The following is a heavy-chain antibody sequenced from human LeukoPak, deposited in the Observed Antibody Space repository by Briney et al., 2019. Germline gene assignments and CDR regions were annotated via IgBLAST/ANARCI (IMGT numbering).Heavy chain of an antibody. CDR2: IRYDGSNK. D-gene: IGHD3-22*01. J-gene: IGHJ3*02. Sequence: PGGSLRLSCAASGFTFSSSGMHWVRQAPGKGLEWVAFIRYDGSNKYYADSVNGRFTISRDNSKNTLYLQMNSLRAEDTAVYYCAKDHYYDSSGYEGDAFDIWGQGTMVTVSS. CDR3: AKDHYYDSSGYEGDAFDI. V-gene: IGHV3-30*02. CDR1: GFTFSSSG.